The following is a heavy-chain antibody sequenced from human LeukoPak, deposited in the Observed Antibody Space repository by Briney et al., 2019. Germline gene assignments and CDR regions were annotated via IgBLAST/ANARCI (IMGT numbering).Heavy chain of an antibody. J-gene: IGHJ2*01. Sequence: GGSLRLSCAASGFTFSNYAMTWVRQAPGKGLVWVSRIKTDGSIISYADSVKGRFTISRDNAENTLYLQMNSLGAEDTAVYYCARVGLGEWFFDLWGRGTLVTVSS. CDR2: IKTDGSII. V-gene: IGHV3-74*01. CDR1: GFTFSNYA. D-gene: IGHD1-26*01. CDR3: ARVGLGEWFFDL.